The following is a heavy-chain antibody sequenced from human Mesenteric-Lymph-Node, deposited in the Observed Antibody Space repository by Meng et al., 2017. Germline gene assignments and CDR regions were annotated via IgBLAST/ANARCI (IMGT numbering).Heavy chain of an antibody. D-gene: IGHD4-23*01. V-gene: IGHV3-21*01. CDR1: RFTFSSYS. J-gene: IGHJ4*02. CDR3: ASNGGGSDY. CDR2: ITSSGRYI. Sequence: EVQLVESGGGLVKPGGSLRPSCAASRFTFSSYSMNWVRQAPGKGLEWVSSITSSGRYIYYADSVKGRFTISRDNAKNSLYLQMNSLRVEDTAVYYCASNGGGSDYWGQGTLVTVSS.